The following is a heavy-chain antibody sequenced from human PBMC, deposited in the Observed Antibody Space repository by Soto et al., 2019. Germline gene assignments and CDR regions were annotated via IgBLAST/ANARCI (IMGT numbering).Heavy chain of an antibody. Sequence: QVQLVQSGAEVKKPGSSVKVSCKASGGTFSSYAISWVRQAPGQGLEWMGGIIPIFGTANYAQKFQGRVTITADESTTTAYMELSSLRSEDTAVYYCAGAGADYYCPKNWFDPWGQGTLVTVSS. D-gene: IGHD2-8*01. J-gene: IGHJ5*02. CDR1: GGTFSSYA. CDR3: AGAGADYYCPKNWFDP. V-gene: IGHV1-69*01. CDR2: IIPIFGTA.